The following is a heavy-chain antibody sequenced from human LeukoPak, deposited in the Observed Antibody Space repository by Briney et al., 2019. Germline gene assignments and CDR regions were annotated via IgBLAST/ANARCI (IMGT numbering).Heavy chain of an antibody. J-gene: IGHJ6*02. CDR2: IRSSGSTI. Sequence: GGSLRLSCAASGFTFSTYEMNWVRQAPGKGLEWVSCIRSSGSTIYYADSVKGRFTISRDNAKNSLYLQMNSLRAEDTAVYYCARLGYCSGGSCYSDGDYYYYYGMDVWGQGTTVTVSS. CDR3: ARLGYCSGGSCYSDGDYYYYYGMDV. CDR1: GFTFSTYE. V-gene: IGHV3-48*03. D-gene: IGHD2-15*01.